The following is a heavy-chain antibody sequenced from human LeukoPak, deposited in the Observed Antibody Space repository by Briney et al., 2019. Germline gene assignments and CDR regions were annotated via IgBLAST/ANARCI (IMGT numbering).Heavy chain of an antibody. J-gene: IGHJ5*02. D-gene: IGHD2-2*01. CDR1: GGSISSYY. V-gene: IGHV4-59*08. CDR3: ARHLVVSWFDP. CDR2: IYYSGST. Sequence: NPSETLSLTCTVSGGSISSYYWTWIRQPPGKGLEWIGYIYYSGSTNYNPSLKSRVTISVDTSKNQFSLKLSSVTAADTAVYYCARHLVVSWFDPWGQGTLVTVSS.